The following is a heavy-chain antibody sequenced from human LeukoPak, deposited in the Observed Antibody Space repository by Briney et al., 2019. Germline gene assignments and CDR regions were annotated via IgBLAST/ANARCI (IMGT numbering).Heavy chain of an antibody. J-gene: IGHJ4*02. CDR2: IYYSGTT. CDR1: GGSISSSGYY. CDR3: ARQNDYGGFG. V-gene: IGHV4-39*01. D-gene: IGHD4-23*01. Sequence: SETLSLTCTVSGGSISSSGYYWGWIRRPPGKGLEWLGSIYYSGTTYYKPSLKSRVTISVDMSKNQFSLKLSSVTAADTAVYYCARQNDYGGFGWGQGTLVTVSP.